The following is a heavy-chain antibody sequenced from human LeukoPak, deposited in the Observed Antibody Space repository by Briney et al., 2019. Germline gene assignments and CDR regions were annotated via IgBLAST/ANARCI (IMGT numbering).Heavy chain of an antibody. V-gene: IGHV4-4*07. CDR1: GDFISGYY. CDR2: VHSDGST. Sequence: SETLSLTCTVSGDFISGYYYSWIRQPAGKGLEWIGRVHSDGSTKYNPSLKSRVTMSVDTSKSQLSLNLTSVTAADTAIYFCAKDRLGLPAAIHYYGMDVWGQGTAVTVSS. CDR3: AKDRLGLPAAIHYYGMDV. D-gene: IGHD2-2*01. J-gene: IGHJ6*02.